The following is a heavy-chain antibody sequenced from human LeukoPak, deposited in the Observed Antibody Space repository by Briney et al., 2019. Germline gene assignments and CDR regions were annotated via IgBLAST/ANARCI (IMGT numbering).Heavy chain of an antibody. Sequence: ASVKVSCKASGYTFTSYPLHWVRQAPGQGLEWMGIINPSGGSTNYAQKFQGRVTMTRETSTSTVYMELSSLRSEDTAVYYCARDRMDTGTYFDYWGQGTLVTVSS. CDR3: ARDRMDTGTYFDY. CDR1: GYTFTSYP. J-gene: IGHJ4*02. V-gene: IGHV1-46*01. D-gene: IGHD5-18*01. CDR2: INPSGGST.